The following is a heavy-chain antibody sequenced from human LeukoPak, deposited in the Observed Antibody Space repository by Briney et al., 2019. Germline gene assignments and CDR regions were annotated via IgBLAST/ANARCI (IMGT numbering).Heavy chain of an antibody. V-gene: IGHV4-34*01. CDR2: INHSGST. Sequence: PSETLSLTCAVYGGSFSGYYWSWIRQPPGKGLEWIGEINHSGSTNYNPSLKSRVTISVDTSKNQFSLKLSSVTAADTAVYYCARRITIFAPPRPGRGGYYYYMDVWGKGTTVTVSS. D-gene: IGHD3-3*01. CDR1: GGSFSGYY. CDR3: ARRITIFAPPRPGRGGYYYYMDV. J-gene: IGHJ6*03.